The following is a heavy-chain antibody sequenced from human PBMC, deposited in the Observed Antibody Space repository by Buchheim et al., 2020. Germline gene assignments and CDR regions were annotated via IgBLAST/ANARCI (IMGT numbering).Heavy chain of an antibody. CDR2: ISYDGSNK. Sequence: QVQLVESGGGVVQPGRSLRLSCAASGFTFSSYGMHWVRQAPGKGLEWVAVISYDGSNKYYADSVKGRFTISRDNSKNKLDLQMNSLRAEDTAVYYCAKDVSSGYYSTFDYWGQGTL. V-gene: IGHV3-30*18. CDR3: AKDVSSGYYSTFDY. J-gene: IGHJ4*02. D-gene: IGHD3-22*01. CDR1: GFTFSSYG.